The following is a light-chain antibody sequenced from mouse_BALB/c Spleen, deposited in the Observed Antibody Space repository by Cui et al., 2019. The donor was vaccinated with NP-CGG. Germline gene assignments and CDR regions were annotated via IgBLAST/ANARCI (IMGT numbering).Light chain of an antibody. CDR2: GTN. V-gene: IGLV1*01. CDR1: TGAVTSSNY. J-gene: IGLJ1*01. Sequence: QAVVTQESAITTSPGETVTLTCRSSTGAVTSSNYANWVQEKPDHLFTGLIGGTNNRAPGVPARFSGSLIGYKAALTITGAQTEDEAIYFCALWYSNHWVFGGGTKLTVL. CDR3: ALWYSNHWV.